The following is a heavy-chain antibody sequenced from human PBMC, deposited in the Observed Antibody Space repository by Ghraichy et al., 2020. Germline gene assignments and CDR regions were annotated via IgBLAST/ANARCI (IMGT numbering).Heavy chain of an antibody. D-gene: IGHD6-19*01. CDR3: ARGERRGYSSGLYNWYFDL. CDR1: GGSFSDYY. J-gene: IGHJ2*01. Sequence: SETLSLTCAVYGGSFSDYYWSWIRQPPGKGLEWIGEIKYSGSTNYRPSLKSRVTISVDTSKKQFSLKVNSVTDADTAVYYCARGERRGYSSGLYNWYFDLWGRGTLVTVSS. CDR2: IKYSGST. V-gene: IGHV4-34*01.